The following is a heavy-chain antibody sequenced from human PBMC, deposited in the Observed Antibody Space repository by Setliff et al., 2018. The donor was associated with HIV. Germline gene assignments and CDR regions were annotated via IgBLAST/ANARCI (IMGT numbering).Heavy chain of an antibody. V-gene: IGHV3-23*01. CDR3: ARDFTDTVVGVVPFFDY. D-gene: IGHD3-3*01. CDR2: TTSNGRTT. Sequence: GGSLRLSCAASGFTFSAYAMTWVRQAPGKGLEWVSATTSNGRTTDYAESVRGRFILSRDNSGNTLYLQMTSLRAEDTAVYYCARDFTDTVVGVVPFFDYWGQGTLVTVSS. CDR1: GFTFSAYA. J-gene: IGHJ4*02.